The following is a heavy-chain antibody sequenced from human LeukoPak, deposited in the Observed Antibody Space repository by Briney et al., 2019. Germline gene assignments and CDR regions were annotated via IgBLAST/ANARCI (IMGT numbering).Heavy chain of an antibody. V-gene: IGHV1-69*06. D-gene: IGHD3-10*01. CDR1: GYTFTSYA. Sequence: SVKVSCKASGYTFTSYAMNWVRQAPGQGLEWMGGIIPMVDTAKYAQAFQGRLTITADKSTSTAYMELSSLRSGDTAVYYCTRQGSAPYYFYYMDVWGKGTTVTVSS. J-gene: IGHJ6*03. CDR3: TRQGSAPYYFYYMDV. CDR2: IIPMVDTA.